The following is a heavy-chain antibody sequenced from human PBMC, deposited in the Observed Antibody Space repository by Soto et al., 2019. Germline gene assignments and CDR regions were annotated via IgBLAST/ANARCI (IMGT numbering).Heavy chain of an antibody. J-gene: IGHJ5*02. CDR3: ASAAPFDIVVVPAAIGWFDP. CDR1: GFTFSSYS. CDR2: ISSSSSYI. D-gene: IGHD2-2*01. Sequence: GGSLRLSCASSGFTFSSYSMNWVRQAPGKGLECVSSISSSSSYIYYADSVKGRFTISRDNAKNSLYLQMNSLRAEDTAVYYCASAAPFDIVVVPAAIGWFDPWGQGTLVTVSS. V-gene: IGHV3-21*01.